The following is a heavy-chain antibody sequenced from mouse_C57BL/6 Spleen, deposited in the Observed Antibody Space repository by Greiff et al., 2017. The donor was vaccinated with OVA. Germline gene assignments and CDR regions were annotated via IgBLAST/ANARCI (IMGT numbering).Heavy chain of an antibody. V-gene: IGHV1-15*01. CDR3: TRPLYGNYYAMDY. D-gene: IGHD2-1*01. CDR2: IDPETGGT. Sequence: QVQLKQSGAELVRPGASVTLSCKASGYTFTDYEMHWVKQTPVHGLEWIGAIDPETGGTAYNQKFKGKAILTADKSSSPAYMELRSLTSEDSAVYYCTRPLYGNYYAMDYWGQGTSVTVSS. J-gene: IGHJ4*01. CDR1: GYTFTDYE.